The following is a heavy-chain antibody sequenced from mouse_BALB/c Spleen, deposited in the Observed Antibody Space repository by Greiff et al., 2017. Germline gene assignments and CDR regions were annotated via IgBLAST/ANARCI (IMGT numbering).Heavy chain of an antibody. CDR3: ARGAPYDGYYAYFDY. V-gene: IGHV7-1*02. Sequence: EVKVVESGGGLVQPGGSLRLSCATSGFTFSDFYMEWVRQPPGKRLEWIAASRNKANDYTTEYSASVKGRFIVSRDTSQSILYLQMNALRAEDTAIYYCARGAPYDGYYAYFDYWGQGTTLTVSS. D-gene: IGHD2-3*01. J-gene: IGHJ2*01. CDR2: SRNKANDYTT. CDR1: GFTFSDFY.